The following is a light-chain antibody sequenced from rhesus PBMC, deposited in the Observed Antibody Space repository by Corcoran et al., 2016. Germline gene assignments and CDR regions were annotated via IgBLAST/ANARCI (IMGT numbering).Light chain of an antibody. V-gene: IGKV1-32*01. J-gene: IGKJ2*01. Sequence: DIQMTQSPSSLSASVGDRVTITCRASQVINNYLNWYQQKQGKAPKLLLSYADRLESGVPSRFRGTGSWTDFTLTISSLQPEDFATYYCPQYNTLIYSFCQGTKVEIK. CDR1: QVINNY. CDR3: PQYNTLIYS. CDR2: YAD.